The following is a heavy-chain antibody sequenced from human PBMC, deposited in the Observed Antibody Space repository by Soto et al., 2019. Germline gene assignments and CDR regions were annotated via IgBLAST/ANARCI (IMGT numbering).Heavy chain of an antibody. Sequence: QVQLQESGPGLVKPSQTLSLTCTVSGGSISSGDYYWSWIRQPPGKGLEWIGYIYYSGSTYYNPYLYRRVTLSVHTSKNRSHLKLSSVTAADTAVYYCARDHYVYDILTGYGYYYGMDVWGQGTTVTVSS. D-gene: IGHD3-9*01. CDR3: ARDHYVYDILTGYGYYYGMDV. CDR1: GGSISSGDYY. J-gene: IGHJ6*02. CDR2: IYYSGST. V-gene: IGHV4-30-4*01.